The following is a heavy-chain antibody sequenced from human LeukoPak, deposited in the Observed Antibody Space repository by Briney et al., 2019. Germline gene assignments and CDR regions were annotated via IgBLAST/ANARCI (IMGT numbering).Heavy chain of an antibody. CDR1: GSTFSTYN. D-gene: IGHD5/OR15-5a*01. V-gene: IGHV3-48*04. CDR2: ISSSGSTI. Sequence: GGSLRLSCAASGSTFSTYNMNWVRQAPGRGLEWVSYISSSGSTIYYADSVKGRFTISRDNSKSSLFLQMNSLRTEDTALYYCARDHVYGGADYWGQGTLVTVSS. J-gene: IGHJ4*02. CDR3: ARDHVYGGADY.